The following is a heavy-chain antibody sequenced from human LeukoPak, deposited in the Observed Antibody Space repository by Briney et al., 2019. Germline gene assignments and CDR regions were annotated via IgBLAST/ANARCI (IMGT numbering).Heavy chain of an antibody. CDR3: ARDLAGIVGVTAWFDP. V-gene: IGHV1-69*13. Sequence: EASVKVSCKASGGTFSSYAISWVRQAPGQGLEWMGGIIPIFGTANYAQKFQGRVTITADESTSTAYMELSSLRSEDTAVYYCARDLAGIVGVTAWFDPWGQGTLVTVSS. CDR2: IIPIFGTA. D-gene: IGHD1-26*01. CDR1: GGTFSSYA. J-gene: IGHJ5*02.